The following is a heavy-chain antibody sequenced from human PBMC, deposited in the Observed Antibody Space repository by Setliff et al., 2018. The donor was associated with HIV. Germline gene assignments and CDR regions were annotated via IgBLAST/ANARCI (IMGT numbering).Heavy chain of an antibody. CDR2: IDPSDSYT. CDR1: GYSFTSYW. V-gene: IGHV5-10-1*01. J-gene: IGHJ4*02. CDR3: ARPRRDGYEVDY. D-gene: IGHD5-12*01. Sequence: PGESLTISCKGSGYSFTSYWISWVRQMPGKGLEWMGRIDPSDSYTNYSPSSQGHVTISADKSISTAYLQWSSLKASDTAMYYCARPRRDGYEVDYWGQGTLVTVSS.